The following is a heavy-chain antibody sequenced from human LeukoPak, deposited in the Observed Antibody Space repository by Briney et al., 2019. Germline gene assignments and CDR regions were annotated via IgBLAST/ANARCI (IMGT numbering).Heavy chain of an antibody. CDR1: GGSFSNYY. CDR3: ARDEDAFDL. Sequence: KPSETLSLTCAVYGGSFSNYYWSWIRQPPGKGLEWIGGITHSGSTNYNPSLKSRATISVDTSKNQFSLKLSSVTAADTAVYYCARDEDAFDLWGQGTMVSVSS. J-gene: IGHJ3*01. V-gene: IGHV4-34*01. CDR2: ITHSGST.